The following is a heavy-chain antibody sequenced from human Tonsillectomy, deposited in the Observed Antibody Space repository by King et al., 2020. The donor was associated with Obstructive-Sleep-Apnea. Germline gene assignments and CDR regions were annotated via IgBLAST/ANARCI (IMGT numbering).Heavy chain of an antibody. J-gene: IGHJ3*02. V-gene: IGHV1-18*01. D-gene: IGHD3-9*01. Sequence: VQLVESGSEVQKPGASVRVSCKTSGYTFISYGIIWVRQAPGQGLQWMGWISAYNGNTNYAHKLQGRVTMTTDTSTSTAYMELRSLRSDDTAVYYCARGTAYYGILTGYYSADVFDIWGQGTMVTVSS. CDR3: ARGTAYYGILTGYYSADVFDI. CDR1: GYTFISYG. CDR2: ISAYNGNT.